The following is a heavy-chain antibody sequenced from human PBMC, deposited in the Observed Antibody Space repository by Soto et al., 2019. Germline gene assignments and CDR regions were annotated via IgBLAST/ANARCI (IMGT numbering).Heavy chain of an antibody. CDR1: GFTVSSNY. CDR2: IYSGGST. D-gene: IGHD3-22*01. V-gene: IGHV3-53*04. CDR3: ARDYYDSSGYVYGMDV. J-gene: IGHJ6*02. Sequence: EVQLVESGGGLVQPGGSLRLSCAASGFTVSSNYMSWVRQAPGKGLEWVSVIYSGGSTYYADSVKGRFTSSRHNSKNTRDIQMNSLRAEDRAVYYCARDYYDSSGYVYGMDVWGQGTTVNVS.